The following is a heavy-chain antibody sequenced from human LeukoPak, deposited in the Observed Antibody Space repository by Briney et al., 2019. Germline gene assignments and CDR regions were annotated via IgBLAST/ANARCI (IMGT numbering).Heavy chain of an antibody. CDR1: GGSISSGSYY. CDR3: AREPPGY. V-gene: IGHV4-61*02. Sequence: PSETLSLTCTVSGGSISSGSYYWSWIRQPAGKGLEWIGRIYTNGGASYNPSLKSRVTISIDASKNQFSLKLSPVTAADTAVYYCAREPPGYWGQGILVTVSS. CDR2: IYTNGGA. J-gene: IGHJ4*02.